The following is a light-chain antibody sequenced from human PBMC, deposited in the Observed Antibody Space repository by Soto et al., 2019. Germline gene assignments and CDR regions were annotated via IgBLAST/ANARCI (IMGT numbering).Light chain of an antibody. CDR3: QQYNTFWT. CDR1: QTISSW. J-gene: IGKJ1*01. V-gene: IGKV1-5*01. Sequence: DIQLTQSPSTLSASVADRVTITCRASQTISSWLAWYQQKPGKAPKLLIYDVSNLERGVPSRFSGSGSGTEFTLTISSLQPDDSATYYCQQYNTFWTFGQGTKVDIK. CDR2: DVS.